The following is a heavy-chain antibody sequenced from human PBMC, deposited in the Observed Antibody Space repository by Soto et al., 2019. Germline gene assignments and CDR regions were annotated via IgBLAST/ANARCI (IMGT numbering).Heavy chain of an antibody. CDR3: ARAPPGPSPRWDV. CDR1: GGSMSRGGQS. Sequence: QVVLQESGPGLVKPSQTLSLTCAVSGGSMSRGGQSWSWIRQPPGKGLEWLGFIYYTGSTYYNPSLKSRVTLSVARSKNQVSLNLTSVTAADTAMYFCARAPPGPSPRWDVWGHGTTVTVS. J-gene: IGHJ6*02. V-gene: IGHV4-30-2*01. D-gene: IGHD3-10*01. CDR2: IYYTGST.